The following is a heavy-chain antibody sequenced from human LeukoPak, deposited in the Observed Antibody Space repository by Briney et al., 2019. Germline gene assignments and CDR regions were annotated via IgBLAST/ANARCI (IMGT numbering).Heavy chain of an antibody. CDR3: SGSIGSRGYYYYYMDV. J-gene: IGHJ6*03. CDR2: ISAYNGDT. D-gene: IGHD6-19*01. Sequence: ASVKVSCKASGYTFTSYGISWVRQAPGQGREWMGWISAYNGDTNYAQKLQGRVTMTTDTYTSTASMEVRRRRSDETTVYYCSGSIGSRGYYYYYMDVWGKGTTVTVSS. CDR1: GYTFTSYG. V-gene: IGHV1-18*01.